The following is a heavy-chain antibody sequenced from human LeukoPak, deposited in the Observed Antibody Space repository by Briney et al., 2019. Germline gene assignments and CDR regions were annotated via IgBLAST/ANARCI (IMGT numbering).Heavy chain of an antibody. CDR2: IRPYNGNT. J-gene: IGHJ4*02. CDR3: ARDVEMYYDSSAYGDY. D-gene: IGHD3-22*01. CDR1: GYSFTSYG. Sequence: ASVKVSCKASGYSFTSYGISWVRQAPGQGLEWMGWIRPYNGNTNYAQKLQGRVTMTTDTSTSTAYMELRSLRSDDTAIYYCARDVEMYYDSSAYGDYWGQGTLVTVSS. V-gene: IGHV1-18*01.